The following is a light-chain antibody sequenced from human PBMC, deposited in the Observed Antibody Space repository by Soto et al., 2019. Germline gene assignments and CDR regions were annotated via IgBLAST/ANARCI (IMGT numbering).Light chain of an antibody. Sequence: QSVLTQPRSVSGSPGQSVTISCTGTSSDVGGYNFVSWYQHHPGKAPKLMIYNVIQRPSGVPDRFSASNSGNSASLTISGLQAEDEADYYCCSYAGSYTYVFGTGTKLTVL. J-gene: IGLJ1*01. V-gene: IGLV2-11*01. CDR3: CSYAGSYTYV. CDR2: NVI. CDR1: SSDVGGYNF.